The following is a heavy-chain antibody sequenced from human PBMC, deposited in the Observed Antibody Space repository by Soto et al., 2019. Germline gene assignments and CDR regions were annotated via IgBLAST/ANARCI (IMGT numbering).Heavy chain of an antibody. J-gene: IGHJ4*02. V-gene: IGHV3-23*01. CDR3: AYTTYYDFWSGYYIDY. CDR2: ISGSGGST. Sequence: VQLLESGGGLVQPGGSLRLSCAASGFTFSSYAMSWVRQAPGKGLEWVSAISGSGGSTYYADSVKGRFTISRDNSKNTLYLQMNSLRAEDTAVYYCAYTTYYDFWSGYYIDYWGQGTLVTVSS. CDR1: GFTFSSYA. D-gene: IGHD3-3*01.